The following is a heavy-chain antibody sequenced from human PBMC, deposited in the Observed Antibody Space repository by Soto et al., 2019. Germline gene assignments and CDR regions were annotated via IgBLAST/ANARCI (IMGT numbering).Heavy chain of an antibody. V-gene: IGHV4-59*02. Sequence: SETLSLTCSFSGDSVTSHYLTWIRQSPEKGLEWIGYMHYTGFSDYNPSLKSRLTISVDRSKNEFSLQLTAVTVADTAVYYCARAYDSSGYYNYWGQGTLVTVSS. CDR1: GDSVTSHY. CDR3: ARAYDSSGYYNY. CDR2: MHYTGFS. J-gene: IGHJ4*02. D-gene: IGHD3-22*01.